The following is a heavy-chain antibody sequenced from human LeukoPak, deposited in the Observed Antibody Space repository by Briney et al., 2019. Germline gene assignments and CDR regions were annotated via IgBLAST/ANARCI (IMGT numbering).Heavy chain of an antibody. J-gene: IGHJ4*02. V-gene: IGHV4-34*01. CDR2: INHSGST. CDR3: ARVDIDVWGSYRYKGTDY. CDR1: GGSFSGYY. D-gene: IGHD3-16*02. Sequence: SETLSLTCAVYGGSFSGYYWSWIRQPPGKGLEWIGEINHSGSTNYNPSLKSRVTISVDTSKNQFSLELSSVTAADTAVYYCARVDIDVWGSYRYKGTDYWGQGTLVTVSS.